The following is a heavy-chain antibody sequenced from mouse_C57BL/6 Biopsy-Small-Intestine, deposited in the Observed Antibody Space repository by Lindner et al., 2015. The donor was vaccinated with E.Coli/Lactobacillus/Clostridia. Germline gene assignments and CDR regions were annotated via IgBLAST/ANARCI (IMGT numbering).Heavy chain of an antibody. J-gene: IGHJ1*03. CDR1: GYAFTNYW. D-gene: IGHD3-3*01. Sequence: VQLQESGAELVRPGTSVKMSCKASGYAFTNYWIGWAKQRPGHGLEWIGDIYPGGGYTNFNEKFKGKATLTADKSSSTAYMQFRSLTSEDSAIYYCAREGDYFDVWGTGTTVTVSS. V-gene: IGHV1-63*01. CDR2: IYPGGGYT. CDR3: AREGDYFDV.